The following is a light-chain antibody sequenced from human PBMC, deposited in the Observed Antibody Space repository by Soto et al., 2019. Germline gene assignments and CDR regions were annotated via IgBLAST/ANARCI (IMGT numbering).Light chain of an antibody. CDR1: QSVSDN. J-gene: IGKJ2*02. Sequence: EVLMTQSPDTLYVSPGERVTLSCRASQSVSDNLAWYQQKPGQGPRLLVYRASTRTLGIPARFSGSESGTEFTLTISSLQSEDFAVYYCQQYNDWPPCTFGQGTKLEIK. CDR2: RAS. V-gene: IGKV3-15*01. CDR3: QQYNDWPPCT.